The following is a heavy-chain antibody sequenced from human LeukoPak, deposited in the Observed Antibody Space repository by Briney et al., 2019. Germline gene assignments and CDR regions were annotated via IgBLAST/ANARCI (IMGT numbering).Heavy chain of an antibody. Sequence: ASVKVSCKASGYTFPSYFMHWVRQAPGQGLEWMGIINPSGGSTSYAQKFQGRVTMTRDTSTSTVYMELSSLRSEDTAVYYCARDLEYYYDSSGLTLFDYWGQGTLVTVSS. CDR3: ARDLEYYYDSSGLTLFDY. D-gene: IGHD3-22*01. CDR2: INPSGGST. CDR1: GYTFPSYF. J-gene: IGHJ4*02. V-gene: IGHV1-46*01.